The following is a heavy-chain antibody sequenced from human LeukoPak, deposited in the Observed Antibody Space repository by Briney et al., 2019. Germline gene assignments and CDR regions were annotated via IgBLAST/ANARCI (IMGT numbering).Heavy chain of an antibody. CDR1: GYTLTELS. CDR3: AREAAVVVTEFDAFDI. J-gene: IGHJ3*02. Sequence: ASVKVSCKVSGYTLTELSMHWVRQAPGKGLEWMGGFDPEDGETIYAQKFQGRVTMTEDTSTDTAYMELSSLRSEDTAVYYCAREAAVVVTEFDAFDIWGQGTMVTVSS. CDR2: FDPEDGET. D-gene: IGHD3-22*01. V-gene: IGHV1-24*01.